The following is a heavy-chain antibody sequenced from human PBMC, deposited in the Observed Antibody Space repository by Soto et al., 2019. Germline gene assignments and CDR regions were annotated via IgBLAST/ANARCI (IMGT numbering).Heavy chain of an antibody. D-gene: IGHD6-13*01. Sequence: EAQLVESGGGLVQPGGSLRLSCAASGFTFSNYEMHWVRQAPGKGLEYVSGISNNGAHTDYAKSAKGRFTISRDNSENSLYLQMGSLRAEDMALYYCARRGYGSRWPNVYVEVGGKGTAVTVSS. CDR3: ARRGYGSRWPNVYVEV. CDR1: GFTFSNYE. V-gene: IGHV3-64*01. CDR2: ISNNGAHT. J-gene: IGHJ6*03.